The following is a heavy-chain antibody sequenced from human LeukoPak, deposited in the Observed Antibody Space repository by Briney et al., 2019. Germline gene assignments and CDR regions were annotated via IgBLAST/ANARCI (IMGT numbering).Heavy chain of an antibody. J-gene: IGHJ4*02. D-gene: IGHD6-13*01. CDR1: GFTFSSYA. V-gene: IGHV3-23*01. CDR2: ISGSGGST. CDR3: AKGIIAAAGPPYYFDY. Sequence: GGSLRLSCAASGFTFSSYAMSWVRQAPGKGLGWVSAISGSGGSTYYADSVKGRFTISRDNSKNTLYLQMNSLRAEDTAVYYCAKGIIAAAGPPYYFDYWGQGTLVTVSS.